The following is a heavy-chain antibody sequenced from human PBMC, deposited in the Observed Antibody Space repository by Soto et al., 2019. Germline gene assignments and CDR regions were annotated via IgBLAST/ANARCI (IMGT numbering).Heavy chain of an antibody. Sequence: ETLSLTCTVSGGSINSFYWSWIRQPAGKGLEWIGRIYSSGTTNYNPSLKGRVAMSVDTSKNQLSLSLSSVTAADTAVYYCARDRIVGTSYFDYWGQGTLVTVSS. CDR1: GGSINSFY. D-gene: IGHD1-26*01. CDR3: ARDRIVGTSYFDY. J-gene: IGHJ4*02. CDR2: IYSSGTT. V-gene: IGHV4-4*07.